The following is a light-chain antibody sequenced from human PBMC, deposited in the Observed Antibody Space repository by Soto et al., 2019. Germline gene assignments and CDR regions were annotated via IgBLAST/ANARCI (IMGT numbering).Light chain of an antibody. J-gene: IGLJ1*01. Sequence: QSALTQPPSVSGSPGQSVTISCTGTSSDVGRYNRVSWYQQPPGTAPKLLIYEVRNRPSGVPDRFSGSKSANTASLTISGLQAEDEADYYCSLYTTNSTFVFGAGTKVPS. CDR1: SSDVGRYNR. CDR2: EVR. CDR3: SLYTTNSTFV. V-gene: IGLV2-18*01.